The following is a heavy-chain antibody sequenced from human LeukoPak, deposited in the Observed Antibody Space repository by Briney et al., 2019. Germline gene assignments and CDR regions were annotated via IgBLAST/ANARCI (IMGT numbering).Heavy chain of an antibody. CDR2: IYYSGST. V-gene: IGHV4-59*12. J-gene: IGHJ5*02. Sequence: SETLSLTCTVSGGSISSYYWSWIRQPPGKGLEWIGYIYYSGSTNYNPSLKSRVTISVDTSKNQFSLKLSSVTAADTAVYYCAREWRNYYDSSARCWFDPWGQGTLVTVSS. CDR3: AREWRNYYDSSARCWFDP. D-gene: IGHD3-22*01. CDR1: GGSISSYY.